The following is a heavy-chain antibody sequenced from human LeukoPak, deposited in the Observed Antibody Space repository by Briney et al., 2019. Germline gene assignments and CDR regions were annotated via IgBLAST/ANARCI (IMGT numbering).Heavy chain of an antibody. D-gene: IGHD6-19*01. CDR3: ARQPSSGWYSDY. Sequence: GGSLRLSCAASGFTVSSNYMSWVRQAPGKGLEWVSVIYSGGSTYYADSVKGRFTISRDNSKNTLYLQMNSLRAEDTAVYYCARQPSSGWYSDYWGQGTLVTVSS. V-gene: IGHV3-53*01. J-gene: IGHJ4*02. CDR1: GFTVSSNY. CDR2: IYSGGST.